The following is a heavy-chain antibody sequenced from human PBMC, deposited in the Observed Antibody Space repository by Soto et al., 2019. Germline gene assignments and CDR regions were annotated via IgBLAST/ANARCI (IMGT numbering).Heavy chain of an antibody. J-gene: IGHJ4*02. V-gene: IGHV4-59*01. CDR1: GGSINTYY. CDR2: VDYSGNS. D-gene: IGHD6-19*01. Sequence: SETLSLTCTVSGGSINTYYWSWIRQPPGKGLEWIGYVDYSGNSDSSPSLKSRVTISIDTSKKQVSLKLNSVTAADTAVYYCARNWLSVAGRFYFDYWCQGIPLTVSS. CDR3: ARNWLSVAGRFYFDY.